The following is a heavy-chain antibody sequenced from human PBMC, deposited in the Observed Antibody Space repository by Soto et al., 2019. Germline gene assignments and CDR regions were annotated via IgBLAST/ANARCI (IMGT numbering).Heavy chain of an antibody. CDR3: AKQVTPHSSGWPDAFDI. V-gene: IGHV3-30*18. D-gene: IGHD6-19*01. J-gene: IGHJ3*02. Sequence: QVQLVESGGGVVQPGRSLRLSCAVSGFTFSSYGMHWVRQAPGKGLEWVAVISYDGSNKYYADSVEGRFTISRDNSKNTLHLQMNSLRAEDTGVYYCAKQVTPHSSGWPDAFDIWGQGTMVSVSS. CDR1: GFTFSSYG. CDR2: ISYDGSNK.